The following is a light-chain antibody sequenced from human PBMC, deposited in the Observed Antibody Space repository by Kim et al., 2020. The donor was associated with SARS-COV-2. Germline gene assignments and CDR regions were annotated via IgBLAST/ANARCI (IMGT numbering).Light chain of an antibody. CDR2: GKN. J-gene: IGLJ2*01. V-gene: IGLV3-19*01. CDR3: KSRDSSGKVV. Sequence: SSELTQDPAVSAALGQTVRITCQGDSLRSYYASWYQQKPGQAPVLVIYGKNNRPSGIPDRFSGSSSGNTASLTITGAQAEDETDYYCKSRDSSGKVVFGGGTQLTVL. CDR1: SLRSYY.